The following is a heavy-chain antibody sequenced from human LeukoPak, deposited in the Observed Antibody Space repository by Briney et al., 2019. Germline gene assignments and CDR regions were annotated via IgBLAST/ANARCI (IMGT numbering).Heavy chain of an antibody. CDR2: VDPEDGET. Sequence: VASVRISCKGSGYTFTDYYMHWVQQAPGKGLEWMGLVDPEDGETIYAGKFQARVTITADTSTDTAYMELSSLRYEDTAVYYCATEGLGSYALYIWGQGTMVTVSS. CDR1: GYTFTDYY. CDR3: ATEGLGSYALYI. D-gene: IGHD1-26*01. V-gene: IGHV1-69-2*01. J-gene: IGHJ3*02.